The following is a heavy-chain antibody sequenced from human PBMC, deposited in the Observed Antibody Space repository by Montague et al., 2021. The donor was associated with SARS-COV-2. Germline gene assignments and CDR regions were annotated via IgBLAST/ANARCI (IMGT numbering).Heavy chain of an antibody. Sequence: TLSLTCSVSSGSISTGHHWSWIRQHPMKGLEWIGYIYYSGSTXXNPXXXGRVTISIDTAKNQFSLELTSMTAADTAVHYCARDHGQWFGELWGHGLDVWGQGTTVIVSS. CDR3: ARDHGQWFGELWGHGLDV. CDR1: SGSISTGHH. J-gene: IGHJ6*02. V-gene: IGHV4-31*03. CDR2: IYYSGST. D-gene: IGHD3-10*01.